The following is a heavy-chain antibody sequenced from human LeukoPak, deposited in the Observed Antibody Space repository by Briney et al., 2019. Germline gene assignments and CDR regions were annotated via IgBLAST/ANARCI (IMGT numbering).Heavy chain of an antibody. D-gene: IGHD3-22*01. CDR1: GGSISSSSYY. Sequence: SETLSLICTVSGGSISSSSYYWGWIRQPPGKGLEWIGSIYYSGSTYYNPSLKSRVTISVDTSKNQFSLKLSSVTAADTAVYYCARHNGYYPYYFDYWGQGTLVTVSS. CDR2: IYYSGST. J-gene: IGHJ4*02. V-gene: IGHV4-39*01. CDR3: ARHNGYYPYYFDY.